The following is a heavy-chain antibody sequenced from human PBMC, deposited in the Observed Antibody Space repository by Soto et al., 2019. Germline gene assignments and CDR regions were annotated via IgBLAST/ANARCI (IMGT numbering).Heavy chain of an antibody. V-gene: IGHV3-48*02. CDR2: ISSSSENI. Sequence: GGSLRLSCVGSGFSFRDHSMNWVRQPPGKGLQWISYISSSSENIYYADSVKGRFTVSRDNAKNTLFLQMNSLRDDDSAIYYCARLPKGSVVTGWGQGSLVTV. CDR3: ARLPKGSVVTG. CDR1: GFSFRDHS. D-gene: IGHD2-21*02. J-gene: IGHJ4*01.